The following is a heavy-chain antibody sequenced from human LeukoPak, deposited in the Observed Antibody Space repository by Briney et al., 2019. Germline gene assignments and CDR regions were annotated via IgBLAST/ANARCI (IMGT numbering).Heavy chain of an antibody. CDR2: IYHSGST. CDR3: ARHGESVVVVAAMGAFDI. V-gene: IGHV4-38-2*01. D-gene: IGHD2-15*01. CDR1: GYSISSGYY. Sequence: PSETLSLTCAVSGYSISSGYYWDWIRQPPGKGLEWIGSIYHSGSTYYNPSLKSRVTISVDTSKNQFSLKLSSVTAADTAVYYCARHGESVVVVAAMGAFDIWGQGTMVTVSS. J-gene: IGHJ3*02.